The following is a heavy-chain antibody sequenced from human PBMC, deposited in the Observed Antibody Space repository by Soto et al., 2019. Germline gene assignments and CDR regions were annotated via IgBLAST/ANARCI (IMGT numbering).Heavy chain of an antibody. V-gene: IGHV3-48*01. CDR2: ISDSSSTI. D-gene: IGHD3-22*01. CDR3: ARDDYPYYDASSGYHFDY. Sequence: EVQLVESGGGLVKPGGSLRLSCAASGFTFSTYNMNWVRQAPGKGLEWVSYISDSSSTIHYADSVKGRFTISGDNAKNPLYLQTNILRAEDTAVYYCARDDYPYYDASSGYHFDYWGQGALVTASS. CDR1: GFTFSTYN. J-gene: IGHJ4*02.